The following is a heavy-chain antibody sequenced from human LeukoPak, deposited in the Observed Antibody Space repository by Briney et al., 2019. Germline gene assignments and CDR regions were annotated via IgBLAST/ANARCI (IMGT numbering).Heavy chain of an antibody. CDR1: GFTFRSPW. CDR2: INPDGSEK. V-gene: IGHV3-7*03. J-gene: IGHJ6*03. D-gene: IGHD3-3*01. CDR3: AKGGYYDFWSGYANYYYYYVDV. Sequence: PGGSLRLSCAASGFTFRSPWMCWVRQAPGKGLEWVANINPDGSEKNYVDSVKGRFTISRDNSKNSLYLQMNSLRTEDTALYYCAKGGYYDFWSGYANYYYYYVDVWGKGTTVTVSS.